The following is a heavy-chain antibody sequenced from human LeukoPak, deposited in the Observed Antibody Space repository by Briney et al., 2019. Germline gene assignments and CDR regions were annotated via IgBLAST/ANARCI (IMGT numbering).Heavy chain of an antibody. D-gene: IGHD1-7*01. V-gene: IGHV4-34*01. CDR3: ARVRGLELHTHALDY. CDR2: INHSGST. Sequence: SETLSLTCAVYGGSFSGYYWSWIRQPPGKGLEWIGEINHSGSTNYNPSLKSRVTISVDTSKNQFSLKLSSVTAADTAVYYCARVRGLELHTHALDYWGQGTLFTVSS. J-gene: IGHJ4*02. CDR1: GGSFSGYY.